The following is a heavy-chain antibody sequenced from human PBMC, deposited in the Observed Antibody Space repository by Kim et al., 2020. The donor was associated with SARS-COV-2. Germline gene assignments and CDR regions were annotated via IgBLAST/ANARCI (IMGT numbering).Heavy chain of an antibody. D-gene: IGHD3-10*01. CDR1: GFTFSNAW. CDR2: IKRNTDGGTI. V-gene: IGHV3-15*01. Sequence: GGSLRLSCAASGFTFSNAWMSWVRQAPGKGLEWVGRIKRNTDGGTIDYAAPVKGRFTIPRDDSKNTLYLQMNSLETEDTAVYYCTRHIYYGSGTYYNVFYYWGQGTLVTVSS. CDR3: TRHIYYGSGTYYNVFYY. J-gene: IGHJ4*02.